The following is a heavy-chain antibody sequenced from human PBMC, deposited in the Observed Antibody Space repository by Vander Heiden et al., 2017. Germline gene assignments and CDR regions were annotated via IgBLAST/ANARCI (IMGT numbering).Heavy chain of an antibody. D-gene: IGHD5-12*01. V-gene: IGHV4-39*01. J-gene: IGHJ4*02. Sequence: QLQLQESGPGLVKPSETLSLTCTVPGGSISSSSYYWGWIRQPPGKGLEWIGSIYYSGSTYYNPSLKSRVTISVDTSKNQFSLKLSSVTAADTAVYYCASSDGYNFDYWGQGTLVTVSS. CDR3: ASSDGYNFDY. CDR1: GGSISSSSYY. CDR2: IYYSGST.